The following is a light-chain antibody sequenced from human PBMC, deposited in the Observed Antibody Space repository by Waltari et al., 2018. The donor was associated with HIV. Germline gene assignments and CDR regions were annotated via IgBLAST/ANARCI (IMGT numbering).Light chain of an antibody. CDR3: QAWGVAYWV. CDR2: VGTDGRV. J-gene: IGLJ3*02. Sequence: QLILPQSPSAAASLPSSATLTCTLSSRHYNYAIAWHQQRAGEGPRFLMMVGTDGRVAKGVAGRGRCSRSLTGANRSLRGSEVQSDDDGDCHFQAWGVAYWVFGGGTKLTVL. CDR1: SRHYNYA. V-gene: IGLV4-69*01.